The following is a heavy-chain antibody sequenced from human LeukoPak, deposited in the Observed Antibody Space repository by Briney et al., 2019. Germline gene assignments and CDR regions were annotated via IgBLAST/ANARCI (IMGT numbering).Heavy chain of an antibody. CDR3: AKESFHYYDSSGYYFDY. D-gene: IGHD3-22*01. Sequence: GRSLRLSCAASGFTFSSYGMHWVRQAPGKGLEWVAVISYDGSNKYYADSVKGRFTISRDNSKNTLYPQMNSLRAEDTAVYYCAKESFHYYDSSGYYFDYWGQGTLVTVSS. CDR2: ISYDGSNK. V-gene: IGHV3-30*18. J-gene: IGHJ4*02. CDR1: GFTFSSYG.